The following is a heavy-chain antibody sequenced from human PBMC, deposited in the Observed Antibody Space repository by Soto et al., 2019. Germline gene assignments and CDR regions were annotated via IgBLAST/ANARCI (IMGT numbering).Heavy chain of an antibody. J-gene: IGHJ4*02. CDR3: ARNRGGILTQIDY. CDR2: IIPILGIA. D-gene: IGHD3-9*01. CDR1: GGTFSSYT. V-gene: IGHV1-69*02. Sequence: QVQLVQSGAEVKKPGSSVKVSCKASGGTFSSYTISWVRQAPGQGLEWMGRIIPILGIANYAQKFQGRVTITADKSTSTAYMELSSLRSEDTAVYYCARNRGGILTQIDYWGQGTLVTVSS.